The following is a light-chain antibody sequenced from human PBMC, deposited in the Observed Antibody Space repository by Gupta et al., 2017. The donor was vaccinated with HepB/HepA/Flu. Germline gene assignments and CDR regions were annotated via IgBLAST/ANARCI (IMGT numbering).Light chain of an antibody. CDR3: QQRDNIPLP. Sequence: DIQMTQSPSCLSPSVGDKVTITCRASQRIRTYLNWYQQKPGKAPKLLMYVTSSVKSGVPSRFSGSGYETDFILTISSLQPEDFANYYCQQRDNIPLPSGGGTKVDIK. CDR2: VTS. V-gene: IGKV1-39*01. J-gene: IGKJ4*01. CDR1: QRIRTY.